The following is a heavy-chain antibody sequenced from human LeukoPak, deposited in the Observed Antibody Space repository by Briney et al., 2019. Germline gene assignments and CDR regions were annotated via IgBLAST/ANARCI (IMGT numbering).Heavy chain of an antibody. CDR2: IYSGGST. CDR1: GFTVSSNY. D-gene: IGHD5-24*01. V-gene: IGHV3-53*01. J-gene: IGHJ3*02. CDR3: ARARRWLQSGAFDI. Sequence: GGSLRLSCAASGFTVSSNYMSWVRQAPGKGLEWVSIIYSGGSTYYADSVKGRFTISRDNSKNTLYLQMNSLRAEDTAVYYCARARRWLQSGAFDIWGQGTMVTVSS.